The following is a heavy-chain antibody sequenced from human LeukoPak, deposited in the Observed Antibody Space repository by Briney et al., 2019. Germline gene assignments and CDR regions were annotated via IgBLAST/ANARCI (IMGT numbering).Heavy chain of an antibody. V-gene: IGHV4-30-2*01. Sequence: PSETLSLTCAVSGGSISSGGYSWSWIRQPPGKGLEWIGYIYHSGSTYYNPSLKSRVTISVDRSKNQFSLKLSSVTAADTAVYYCARHKGGYTVYYFDYWGQGTLVTVSS. CDR2: IYHSGST. J-gene: IGHJ4*02. CDR1: GGSISSGGYS. D-gene: IGHD5-12*01. CDR3: ARHKGGYTVYYFDY.